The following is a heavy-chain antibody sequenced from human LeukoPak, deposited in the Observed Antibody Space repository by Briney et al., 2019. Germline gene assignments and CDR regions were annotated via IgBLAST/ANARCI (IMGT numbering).Heavy chain of an antibody. CDR1: GGSISSYY. CDR2: IYYSGST. J-gene: IGHJ6*03. V-gene: IGHV4-59*12. CDR3: AGVVDHLDYYMDV. D-gene: IGHD1-26*01. Sequence: KPSETLSLTCTVSGGSISSYYWSWIQQPPGKGLEWIGYIYYSGSTNYNPFLKSRVTISVDTSKNQFSLKLSSVTAADTAVYYCAGVVDHLDYYMDVWGKGTTVTVSS.